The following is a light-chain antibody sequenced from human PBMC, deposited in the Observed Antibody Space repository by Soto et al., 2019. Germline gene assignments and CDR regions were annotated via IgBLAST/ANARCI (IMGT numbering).Light chain of an antibody. V-gene: IGKV3-20*01. CDR2: RAS. CDR1: QSVSSSY. CDR3: QQYGSSPLT. J-gene: IGKJ4*01. Sequence: DIVMTQSPGTLSLSPGERATLSCRASQSVSSSYLAWYQQKPGQAPKVLIYRASSRATGSPDRFSGSGSGTDFTLTISRLEPEDFAVYYCQQYGSSPLTFGGGTKVDIK.